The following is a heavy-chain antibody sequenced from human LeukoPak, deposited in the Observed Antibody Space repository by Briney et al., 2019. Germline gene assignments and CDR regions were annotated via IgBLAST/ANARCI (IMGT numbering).Heavy chain of an antibody. D-gene: IGHD2-15*01. J-gene: IGHJ3*02. Sequence: PGGSLRLSCAASGFTFSSYGMHWVRQAPGKGLEWVAVIWYDGSNKYYADSVKGRFTISRDNSKNTLYLQMNSLRAEDTAVYYCAKVPLLGYCSGGSCLYGAFDIWGQGTMVTVSS. CDR2: IWYDGSNK. CDR1: GFTFSSYG. V-gene: IGHV3-33*06. CDR3: AKVPLLGYCSGGSCLYGAFDI.